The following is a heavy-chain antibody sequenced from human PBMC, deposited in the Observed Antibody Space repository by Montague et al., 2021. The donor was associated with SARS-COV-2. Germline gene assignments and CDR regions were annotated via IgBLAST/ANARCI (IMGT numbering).Heavy chain of an antibody. Sequence: SETLSLTCTVSGGSISSSSYYWGWIRQPPGKGLEWIGSIYYSGSTYYXPSLKSRVTISVDTSKNQFSPKLSSVTAADTAVYYCAADYGERDWFDPWGQGTLVTVSS. V-gene: IGHV4-39*01. J-gene: IGHJ5*02. CDR2: IYYSGST. CDR1: GGSISSSSYY. CDR3: AADYGERDWFDP. D-gene: IGHD4-17*01.